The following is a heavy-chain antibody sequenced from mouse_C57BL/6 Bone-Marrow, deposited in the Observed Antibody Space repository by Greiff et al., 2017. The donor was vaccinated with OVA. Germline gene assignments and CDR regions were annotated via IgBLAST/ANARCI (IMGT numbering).Heavy chain of an antibody. CDR1: GYSITSGYY. CDR3: AREVYDYEGFAY. Sequence: ESGPGLVKPSQSLSLTCSVPGYSITSGYYWNWIRQFPGNKLEWMGYISYDGSNNYNPSLKNRISITRDTSKNQFFLKLNSVTTEDTATYCCAREVYDYEGFAYWGQGTLVTVSA. CDR2: ISYDGSN. J-gene: IGHJ3*01. V-gene: IGHV3-6*01. D-gene: IGHD2-4*01.